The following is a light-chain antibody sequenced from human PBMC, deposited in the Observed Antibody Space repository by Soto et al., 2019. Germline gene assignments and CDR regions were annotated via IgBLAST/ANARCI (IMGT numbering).Light chain of an antibody. CDR1: QGISNY. CDR2: AAS. V-gene: IGKV1-27*01. CDR3: QKYNSALT. Sequence: DIQMTQSPSSLSASVGDRVTITCRASQGISNYLDWYQQKPGKVPKLLIYAASTLQSGVPSRFSGSGSGTDFTLTISSLQPEDVATYYCQKYNSALTFGGGTKVEIK. J-gene: IGKJ4*01.